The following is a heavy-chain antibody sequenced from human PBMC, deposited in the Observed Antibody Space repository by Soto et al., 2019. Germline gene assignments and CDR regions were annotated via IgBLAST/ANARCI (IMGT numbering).Heavy chain of an antibody. CDR1: GYPVTAYY. D-gene: IGHD3-3*01. V-gene: IGHV1-2*02. CDR3: ARGGGVGVAGSAAFDM. Sequence: QLHLVQSGAVVKKPGASVTVSCSASGYPVTAYYMHWVRQAPGRGLEWMGGINPATGAAKYTQTFQGRVTMTRDTSTSTVFMELSGLKSEDTYVFFCARGGGVGVAGSAAFDMWGQGTLVTVSS. CDR2: INPATGAA. J-gene: IGHJ3*02.